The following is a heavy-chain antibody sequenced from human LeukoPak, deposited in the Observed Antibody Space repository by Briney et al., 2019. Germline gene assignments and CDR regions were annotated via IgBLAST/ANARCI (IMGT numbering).Heavy chain of an antibody. CDR1: GGTFSSYA. D-gene: IGHD5-18*01. J-gene: IGHJ6*02. Sequence: SVKVSCKASGGTFSSYAISWVRQAPGQGLEWMGGIIPIFGTANYAQKFQGRVTITADESTSTAYMELSSLRSEDTAVYYCARERLGYGYDYYYYGMDVWGQGTTVTVSS. V-gene: IGHV1-69*13. CDR2: IIPIFGTA. CDR3: ARERLGYGYDYYYYGMDV.